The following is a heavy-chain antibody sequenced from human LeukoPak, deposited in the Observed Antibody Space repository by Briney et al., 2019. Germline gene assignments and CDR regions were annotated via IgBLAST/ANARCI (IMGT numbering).Heavy chain of an antibody. CDR1: GGTFSSYA. J-gene: IGHJ6*03. CDR2: IIPIFGTA. D-gene: IGHD3-22*01. Sequence: GASVKVSCKASGGTFSSYAISWVRQAPGQGLEWMGGIIPIFGTANYAQKFQGRVTITADESTSTAYMELSSLRSEDTAVYYCAVCDSSGYYAGSYYYYMDVWGKGTTVTISS. V-gene: IGHV1-69*13. CDR3: AVCDSSGYYAGSYYYYMDV.